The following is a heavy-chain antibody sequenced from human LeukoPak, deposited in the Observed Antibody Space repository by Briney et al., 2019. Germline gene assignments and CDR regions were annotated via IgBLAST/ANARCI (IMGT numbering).Heavy chain of an antibody. V-gene: IGHV4-31*03. CDR3: AMGEVVLFDY. CDR1: GGSISSGGYY. Sequence: NPSETLSLTCTVSGGSISSGGYYWSWIRQHPGKGLEWIGYIYYSGSTYYNPSLKSRVTISVDTSKNQFSLKLSSVTAADTAVYYCAMGEVVLFDYWGQGTLVTVSS. J-gene: IGHJ4*02. D-gene: IGHD2-2*01. CDR2: IYYSGST.